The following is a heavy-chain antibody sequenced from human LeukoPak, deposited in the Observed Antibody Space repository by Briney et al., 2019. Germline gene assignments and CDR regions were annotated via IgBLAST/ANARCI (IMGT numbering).Heavy chain of an antibody. CDR1: GLTFSSYE. Sequence: GGSLRLSCAASGLTFSSYEMNWVRQAPGKGLEWVSYISSSGSTIYYADSVKGRFTISRDNAKNSLYLQMNSLRAEDTAVYYCARQQWLGGAYYFDYWGQGTLVTVSS. CDR3: ARQQWLGGAYYFDY. D-gene: IGHD6-19*01. J-gene: IGHJ4*02. V-gene: IGHV3-48*03. CDR2: ISSSGSTI.